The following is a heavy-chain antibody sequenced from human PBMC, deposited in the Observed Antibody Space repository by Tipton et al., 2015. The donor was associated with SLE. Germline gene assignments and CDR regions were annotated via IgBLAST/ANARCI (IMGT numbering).Heavy chain of an antibody. V-gene: IGHV3-53*05. J-gene: IGHJ3*01. CDR2: TYRGGSR. CDR3: ATTVTTWGAFDV. CDR1: GFTVSNND. Sequence: SLRLSCAASGFTVSNNDMTWVRQAPGKGLEWVSVTYRGGSRYLVDAVKGRFTVSRDNSKNTVYLQMDILRADDTAVYYCATTVTTWGAFDVWGQGTMVTVSS. D-gene: IGHD4-17*01.